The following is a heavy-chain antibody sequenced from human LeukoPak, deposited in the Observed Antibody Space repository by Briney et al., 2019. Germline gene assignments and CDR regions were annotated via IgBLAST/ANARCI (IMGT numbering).Heavy chain of an antibody. V-gene: IGHV3-7*01. Sequence: GGSLSLSCAASGFTFSRFWMTWARLAPGKEREWVAYIKQDGSEKYYVVSVKGRFTISRDNARNSLYLQMSSLRAEDTAVYYCARAPLLSSDTRYFHAMDVWGQGTTVTVSS. J-gene: IGHJ6*02. CDR3: ARAPLLSSDTRYFHAMDV. CDR1: GFTFSRFW. CDR2: IKQDGSEK. D-gene: IGHD5-18*01.